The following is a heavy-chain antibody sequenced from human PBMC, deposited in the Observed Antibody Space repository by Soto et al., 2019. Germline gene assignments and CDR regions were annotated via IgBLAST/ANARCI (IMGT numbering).Heavy chain of an antibody. Sequence: SETLSLTCAVYGGSLSGYYWSWIRQPPGKGLEWIGDINYSGSTNYNPSLKSRVTISVDTSKNQFSLKLSSVTAADTAVYYCGSLSGSASYFDYWGQGTLVTVSS. V-gene: IGHV4-34*01. CDR2: INYSGST. CDR1: GGSLSGYY. D-gene: IGHD1-26*01. CDR3: GSLSGSASYFDY. J-gene: IGHJ4*02.